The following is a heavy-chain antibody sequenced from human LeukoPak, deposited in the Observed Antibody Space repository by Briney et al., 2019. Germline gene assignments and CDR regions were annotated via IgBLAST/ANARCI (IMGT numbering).Heavy chain of an antibody. CDR1: GGSFSGYY. CDR2: INHSGST. Sequence: SETLSLTCAVYGGSFSGYYWSWIRQPPGKGLEWIGEINHSGSTNYNPSLKSRVNISVDTSKHQFSLKLSSVTAADTAVYFCARGPPTDYYDSSGFYYVFDYWGQGTLVTVSS. V-gene: IGHV4-34*01. J-gene: IGHJ4*02. D-gene: IGHD3-22*01. CDR3: ARGPPTDYYDSSGFYYVFDY.